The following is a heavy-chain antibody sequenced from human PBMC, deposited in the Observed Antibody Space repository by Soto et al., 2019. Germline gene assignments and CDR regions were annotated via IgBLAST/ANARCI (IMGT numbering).Heavy chain of an antibody. CDR1: GGSISSGNYY. Sequence: QVQLQESGPGLVKPSQTLSLTCTVSGGSISSGNYYWSWIRQPPGKGLEWIGFISYSGSTYYSLSLKSRVTISVYTAKNQLSLNLSFVTAADTAVYYCAAMGTPATGLYYFDYWGQGTLVTVSS. V-gene: IGHV4-30-4*01. D-gene: IGHD5-18*01. CDR3: AAMGTPATGLYYFDY. J-gene: IGHJ4*02. CDR2: ISYSGST.